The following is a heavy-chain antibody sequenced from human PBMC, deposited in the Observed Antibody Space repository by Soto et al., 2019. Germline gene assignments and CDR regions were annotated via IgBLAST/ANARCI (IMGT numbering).Heavy chain of an antibody. CDR1: GNTLSELP. Sequence: QVQLVQSGAEVRKPGASVKVSCKMSGNTLSELPMHWVRQIPGKGLEWMAGYDPEDDGTIYAQNFEGRVSLPEDTSTDTAYVEVNRLTSEDTAVYYCATRANDAYSSVFYWGQGTLVTVSS. J-gene: IGHJ4*01. D-gene: IGHD3-16*01. V-gene: IGHV1-24*01. CDR2: YDPEDDGT. CDR3: ATRANDAYSSVFY.